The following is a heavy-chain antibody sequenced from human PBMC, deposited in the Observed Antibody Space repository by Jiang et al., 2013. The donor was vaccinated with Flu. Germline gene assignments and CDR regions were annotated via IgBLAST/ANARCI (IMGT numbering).Heavy chain of an antibody. CDR2: IIPIFGTA. V-gene: IGHV1-69*01. D-gene: IGHD3-9*01. CDR3: ARGLSILTGYYPGHMDV. J-gene: IGHJ6*02. Sequence: SGAEVKKPGSSVKVSCKASGGTFSSYAISWVRQAPGQGLEWMGGIIPIFGTANYAQKFQGRVTITADESTSTAYMELSSLRSEDTAVYYCARGLSILTGYYPGHMDVWGQGTTVTVSS. CDR1: GGTFSSYA.